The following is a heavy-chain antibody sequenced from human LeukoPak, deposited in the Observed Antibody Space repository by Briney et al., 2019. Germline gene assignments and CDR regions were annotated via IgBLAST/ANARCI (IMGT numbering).Heavy chain of an antibody. V-gene: IGHV3-7*01. CDR2: IKYERSEK. CDR3: ARLRYGGFDP. Sequence: GGSLRLSCAASGFTFTSYWMSWVRQAPGKGLEWVANIKYERSEKYYVDSVKGRFTISRDNAKNALYLQMNSLRAEDTAVYYCARLRYGGFDPRGQGTLVTVSS. D-gene: IGHD5-18*01. CDR1: GFTFTSYW. J-gene: IGHJ5*02.